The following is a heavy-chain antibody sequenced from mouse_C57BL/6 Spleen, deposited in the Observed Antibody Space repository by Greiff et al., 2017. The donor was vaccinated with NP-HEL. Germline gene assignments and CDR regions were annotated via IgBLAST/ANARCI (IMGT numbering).Heavy chain of an antibody. CDR1: GFTFSDYY. CDR3: ARVPAIYYDYDGSGGVMDY. Sequence: DVKLVESEGGLVQPGSSMKLSCTASGFTFSDYYMAWVRQVPEKGLEWVANINYDGSSTYYLDSLKSRFIISRDNAKNILYLQMSSLKSEDTATYYCARVPAIYYDYDGSGGVMDYWGQGTSVTVSS. D-gene: IGHD2-4*01. CDR2: INYDGSST. J-gene: IGHJ4*01. V-gene: IGHV5-16*01.